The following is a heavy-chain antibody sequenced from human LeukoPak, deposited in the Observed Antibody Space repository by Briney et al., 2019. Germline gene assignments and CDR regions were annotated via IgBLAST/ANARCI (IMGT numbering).Heavy chain of an antibody. Sequence: GGSLRLSCAASGFSFSSYEMNWVRQAPGKGLEWVSHSNRRGSTTYYADSVRGRFTISRDNAKNSLYLQMNSLRAEDTAVYYCAREGHTTGWPPFIFCGQGTLVTVSS. D-gene: IGHD6-19*01. CDR2: SNRRGSTT. J-gene: IGHJ4*02. CDR3: AREGHTTGWPPFIF. V-gene: IGHV3-48*03. CDR1: GFSFSSYE.